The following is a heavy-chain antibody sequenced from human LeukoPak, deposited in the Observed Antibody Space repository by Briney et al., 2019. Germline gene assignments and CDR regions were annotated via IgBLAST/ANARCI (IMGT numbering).Heavy chain of an antibody. CDR2: INPSGGST. CDR1: GYTFTSYY. D-gene: IGHD2-15*01. Sequence: GTSVKVSCKASGYTFTSYYMHWVRQAPGQGLEWMGIINPSGGSTSYAQKFQGRVTMTRDMSTSTVYMELSSLRSEDTAVYYCAKDRANFGGGSCYLNYWGQGTLVTVSS. J-gene: IGHJ4*02. V-gene: IGHV1-46*01. CDR3: AKDRANFGGGSCYLNY.